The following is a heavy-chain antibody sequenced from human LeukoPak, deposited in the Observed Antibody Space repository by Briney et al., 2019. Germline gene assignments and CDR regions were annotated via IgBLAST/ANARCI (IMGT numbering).Heavy chain of an antibody. Sequence: SVKVSCKASGGTFSSYAISWVRQAPGQGLEWMGGIIPIFGTANYAQKFQGRVTITTDESTSTAYMELGSLRSEDTAVYYCARGDYPYDSSGYSFDYWGQGTLVTVSS. CDR3: ARGDYPYDSSGYSFDY. D-gene: IGHD3-22*01. V-gene: IGHV1-69*05. J-gene: IGHJ4*02. CDR2: IIPIFGTA. CDR1: GGTFSSYA.